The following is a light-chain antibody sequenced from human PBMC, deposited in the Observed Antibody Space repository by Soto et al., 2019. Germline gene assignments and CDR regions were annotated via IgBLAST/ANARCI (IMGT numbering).Light chain of an antibody. J-gene: IGLJ1*01. CDR2: EGT. V-gene: IGLV2-23*03. CDR3: CSYAGSNTFSYV. CDR1: SSDVGGSNF. Sequence: QSALTQPASVSASPGQSITISCTGTSSDVGGSNFVSWYQQHPGKPPKLMIYEGTKRPSGVSNRFSGSKSGNTASLTISGLQAEDEADYYCCSYAGSNTFSYVFGPGTQLTVL.